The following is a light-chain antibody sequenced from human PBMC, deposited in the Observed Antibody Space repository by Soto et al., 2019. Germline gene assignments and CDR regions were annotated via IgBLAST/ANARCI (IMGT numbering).Light chain of an antibody. V-gene: IGLV2-23*03. CDR2: EGN. CDR3: CSYAGSDTFVV. CDR1: SNDIGTYNL. J-gene: IGLJ2*01. Sequence: QSALTQPASVSGSPGQSITISCTGTSNDIGTYNLVSWYQQHPGKAPKLMIYEGNKRPSGVCNRFSGSKSGNTASLTISGLQVEDEAEYFCCSYAGSDTFVVFGGGTKLTVL.